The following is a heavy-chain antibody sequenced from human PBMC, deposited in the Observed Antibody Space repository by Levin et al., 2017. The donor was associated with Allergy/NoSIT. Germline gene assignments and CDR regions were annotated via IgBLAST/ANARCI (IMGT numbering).Heavy chain of an antibody. V-gene: IGHV3-33*01. CDR3: ARVLRFYYYYYMDV. CDR1: GFTFSSYG. Sequence: GGSLRLSCAASGFTFSSYGMHWVRQAPGKGLEWVAVIWVDGYKKYYADSVKGRFTISRDNSKNTLYLQMNSLRAEDTAVYYCARVLRFYYYYYMDVWGKGTTVTVSS. CDR2: IWVDGYKK. J-gene: IGHJ6*03. D-gene: IGHD5-12*01.